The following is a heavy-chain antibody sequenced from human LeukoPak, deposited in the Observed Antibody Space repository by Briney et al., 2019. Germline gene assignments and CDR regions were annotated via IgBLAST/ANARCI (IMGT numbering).Heavy chain of an antibody. CDR2: ISGSGGST. Sequence: GGTLRLSCAASGFTFSSYGMGWVRQAPGKGLEWVSGISGSGGSTYYADSVKGRFTISRDNSKNTLYLQMNSLRAEDTAIYYCATYRQVLLPFESWGQGTLVTVSS. D-gene: IGHD2-8*02. CDR3: ATYRQVLLPFES. V-gene: IGHV3-23*01. CDR1: GFTFSSYG. J-gene: IGHJ4*02.